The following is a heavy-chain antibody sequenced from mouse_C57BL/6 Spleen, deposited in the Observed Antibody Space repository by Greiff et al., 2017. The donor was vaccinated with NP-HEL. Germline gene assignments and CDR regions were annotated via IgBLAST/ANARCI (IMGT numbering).Heavy chain of an antibody. J-gene: IGHJ3*01. CDR2: ISSGSSTI. CDR3: ARPDYYEYDEAWFAY. D-gene: IGHD2-4*01. Sequence: EVKLMESGGGLVKPGGSLKLSCAASGFTFSDYGMHWVRQAPEKGLEWVAYISSGSSTIYYADTVKGRFTISRDNAKNTLFLQLTSLRSEDTAMYYCARPDYYEYDEAWFAYWGQGTLVTVSA. V-gene: IGHV5-17*01. CDR1: GFTFSDYG.